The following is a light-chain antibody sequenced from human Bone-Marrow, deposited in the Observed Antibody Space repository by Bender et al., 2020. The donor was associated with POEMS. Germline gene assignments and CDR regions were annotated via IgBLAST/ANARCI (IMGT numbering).Light chain of an antibody. CDR3: QVWDGGNDQHVV. CDR1: NIRSKS. V-gene: IGLV3-21*02. Sequence: SYVLTQPPSVSVAPGQTARITCGGNNIRSKSVHWYQQKPGQAPVMVVFDDSDRPSGIPERFSGSNSGNTATLTISRVEAGDEADYYCQVWDGGNDQHVVFGGGTKLTVL. CDR2: DDS. J-gene: IGLJ2*01.